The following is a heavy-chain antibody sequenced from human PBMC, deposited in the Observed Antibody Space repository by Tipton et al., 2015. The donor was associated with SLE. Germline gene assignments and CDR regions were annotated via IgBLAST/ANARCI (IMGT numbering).Heavy chain of an antibody. CDR1: GFTFSSYG. D-gene: IGHD1-20*01. J-gene: IGHJ4*02. CDR2: ISGSGGST. V-gene: IGHV3-23*01. CDR3: AKDRRNWNDPYFFDY. Sequence: SLRLSCAASGFTFSSYGMHWVRQAPGKGLEWVSGISGSGGSTYYADSVKGRFTISRDNSKKMLYLQMNSLRAEDTAVYYCAKDRRNWNDPYFFDYWGQGTLVSVSS.